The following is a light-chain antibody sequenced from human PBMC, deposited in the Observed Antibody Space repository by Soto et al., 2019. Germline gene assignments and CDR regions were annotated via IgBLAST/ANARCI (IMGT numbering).Light chain of an antibody. V-gene: IGKV3-20*01. Sequence: EIVLTQSPGTLSLSPWERATLSCRASQSVSSSYLAWYQQKPGHAPRLLIYGASSRATGIPDRFSGSGSGTDFTLTISRLEPEDFAVYYCQQYGSSITFGQGTRLEIK. J-gene: IGKJ5*01. CDR2: GAS. CDR3: QQYGSSIT. CDR1: QSVSSSY.